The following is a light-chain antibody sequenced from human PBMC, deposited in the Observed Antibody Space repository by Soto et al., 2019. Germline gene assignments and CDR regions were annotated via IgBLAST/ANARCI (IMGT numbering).Light chain of an antibody. CDR2: EDN. Sequence: QSVLPQPASVSGSPGQSIAISCTGTSSDVGSYNLVSWYQQYPDKAPKLMIYEDNKRPSGVSNRFSGSKSGNTASLTISGLQAEDEADYYCCSYAGSSTYAFGTGTKVTVL. V-gene: IGLV2-23*01. CDR3: CSYAGSSTYA. J-gene: IGLJ1*01. CDR1: SSDVGSYNL.